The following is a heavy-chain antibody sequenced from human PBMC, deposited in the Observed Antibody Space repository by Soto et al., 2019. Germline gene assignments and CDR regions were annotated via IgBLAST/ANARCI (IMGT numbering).Heavy chain of an antibody. CDR2: ISGSGGST. CDR3: AKRGSRLGYGSGSYWDY. CDR1: GFTFSSYA. D-gene: IGHD3-10*01. Sequence: LRLSCAASGFTFSSYAMSWVRQAPGKGLEWVSAISGSGGSTYYADSVKGRFTISRDNSKNTLYLQMNSLRAEDTAVYYCAKRGSRLGYGSGSYWDYWGQGTLVTVSS. J-gene: IGHJ4*02. V-gene: IGHV3-23*01.